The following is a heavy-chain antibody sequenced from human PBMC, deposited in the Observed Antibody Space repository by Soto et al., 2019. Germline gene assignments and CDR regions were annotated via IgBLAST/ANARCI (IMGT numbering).Heavy chain of an antibody. D-gene: IGHD2-15*01. Sequence: PGGSLRLSCAASGFTFRSAWLNWVRQAPGKGLEWVGRIKSKTDGGTTDYAAPVKGRFTISRDDSKNTLYLQMNSLKTEDTAVYYCTTIPPGDCSGGSCYYYYYGMDVWGQGTTVTVSS. CDR3: TTIPPGDCSGGSCYYYYYGMDV. CDR2: IKSKTDGGTT. J-gene: IGHJ6*02. V-gene: IGHV3-15*07. CDR1: GFTFRSAW.